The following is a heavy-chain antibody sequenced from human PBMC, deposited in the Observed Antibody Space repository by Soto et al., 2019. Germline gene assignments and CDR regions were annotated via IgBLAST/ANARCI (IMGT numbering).Heavy chain of an antibody. CDR2: ISGSGGSP. J-gene: IGHJ5*02. CDR1: GFPFSSYA. Sequence: EVQLLESGGGLVQPGGSLRLSCAASGFPFSSYAMTWVRQAPGKGLEWVSAISGSGGSPYYANSVKGRLTISRDNTKNTRYQEMDSLSGEEDAVDDWAKGEKARWFDAWGQGTLVTVSS. V-gene: IGHV3-23*01. CDR3: AKGEKARWFDA.